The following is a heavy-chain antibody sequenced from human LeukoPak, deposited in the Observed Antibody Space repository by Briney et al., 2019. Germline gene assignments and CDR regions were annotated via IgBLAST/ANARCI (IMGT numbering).Heavy chain of an antibody. Sequence: ASVKVSCKASGYTFTSYYMHWVRQAPGQGLEWMGWINPNSGGTNYAQKFQGRVTMTRDTSISTAYMELSRLRSDDTAVYYCARYMTTLYYFDYWGQGTLVTVSS. J-gene: IGHJ4*02. D-gene: IGHD4-11*01. CDR1: GYTFTSYY. CDR3: ARYMTTLYYFDY. CDR2: INPNSGGT. V-gene: IGHV1-2*02.